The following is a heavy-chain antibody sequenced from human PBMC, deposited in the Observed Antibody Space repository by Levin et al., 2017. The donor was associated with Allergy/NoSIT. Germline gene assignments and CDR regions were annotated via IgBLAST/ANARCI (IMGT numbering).Heavy chain of an antibody. D-gene: IGHD3-10*01. Sequence: GGSLRLSCAASGFTFSNAWMSWVRQAPGKGLEWVGRIKSKTDGGTTDYAAPVKGRFTISRDDSKNTLYLQMNSLKTEDTAVYYCTTPLWFGELTKFDYWGQGTLVTVSS. CDR2: IKSKTDGGTT. J-gene: IGHJ4*02. CDR1: GFTFSNAW. V-gene: IGHV3-15*01. CDR3: TTPLWFGELTKFDY.